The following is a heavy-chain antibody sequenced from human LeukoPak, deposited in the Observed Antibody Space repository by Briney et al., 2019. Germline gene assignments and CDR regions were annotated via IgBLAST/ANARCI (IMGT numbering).Heavy chain of an antibody. CDR2: IKSKTDGGTT. Sequence: KTGGSLRLSCAASGFTFSNAWMSWVRQAPGKGLEWVGRIKSKTDGGTTDYAAPVKGRFTISRDDSKNTLYLQMNSLKTEDTAVYYCTTAPVQQLVLFDYWGQGTLVTVSS. CDR3: TTAPVQQLVLFDY. D-gene: IGHD6-13*01. J-gene: IGHJ4*02. CDR1: GFTFSNAW. V-gene: IGHV3-15*01.